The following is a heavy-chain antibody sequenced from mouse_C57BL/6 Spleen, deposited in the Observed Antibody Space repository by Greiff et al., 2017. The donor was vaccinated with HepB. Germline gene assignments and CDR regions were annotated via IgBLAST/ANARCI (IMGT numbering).Heavy chain of an antibody. D-gene: IGHD1-1*01. CDR2: IDPETGGT. CDR3: TRYYYGSRGFAY. CDR1: GYTFTDYE. J-gene: IGHJ3*01. Sequence: VQLQQSGAELVRPGASVTLSCKASGYTFTDYEMHWVKQTPVHGLEWIGAIDPETGGTAYNQKFKGKAILTADKSSSTAYMELRILTSEDSAVYYCTRYYYGSRGFAYWGQGTLVTVSA. V-gene: IGHV1-15*01.